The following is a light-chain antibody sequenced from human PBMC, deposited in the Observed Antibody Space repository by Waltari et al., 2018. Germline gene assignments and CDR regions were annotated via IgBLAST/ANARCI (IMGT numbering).Light chain of an antibody. CDR2: AAS. CDR1: QNIYSN. V-gene: IGKV1-6*01. CDR3: QHYYDNPRT. J-gene: IGKJ1*01. Sequence: IQMTQSPSALSASVGDRVTISCRASQNIYSNLAWYQQKPGKAPKLLIYAASSLQSGIPARFSGSGSGTDFTLTISSLQPEDSAAYYCQHYYDNPRTFGQGTKVEIK.